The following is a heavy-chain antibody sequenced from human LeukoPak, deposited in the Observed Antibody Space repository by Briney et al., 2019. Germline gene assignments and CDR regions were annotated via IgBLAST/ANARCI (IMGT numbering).Heavy chain of an antibody. CDR2: IKQDGSET. J-gene: IGHJ4*02. D-gene: IGHD2-2*01. CDR1: GFTFGDYA. Sequence: GGSLRLPCTASGFTFGDYAMSWVRQAPGKGLEWVANIKQDGSETYYVDSVKGRFTISRDNAKNSLYLQMNSLRAEDTALYYCCSTNSFSYWGQGTLVTVSS. CDR3: CSTNSFSY. V-gene: IGHV3-7*01.